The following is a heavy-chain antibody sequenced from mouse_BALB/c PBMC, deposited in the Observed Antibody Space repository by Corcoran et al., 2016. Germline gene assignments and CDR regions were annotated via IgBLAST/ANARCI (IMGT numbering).Heavy chain of an antibody. J-gene: IGHJ4*01. CDR3: ERGYGNYAVDY. Sequence: QIQLQQSGPELVKPGASVKISCKASGYTFTDYYINWVKQKPGQGLEWIGWIYPGSGNTKDNEKFKGKATLTVDTSSSTAYMQLSSLTAEDSAVYFCERGYGNYAVDYWGQGTSVTVSS. D-gene: IGHD2-10*02. CDR1: GYTFTDYY. CDR2: IYPGSGNT. V-gene: IGHV1-84*02.